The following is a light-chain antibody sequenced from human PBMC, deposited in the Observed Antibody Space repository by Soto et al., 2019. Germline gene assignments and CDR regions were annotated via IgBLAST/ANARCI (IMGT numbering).Light chain of an antibody. J-gene: IGLJ1*01. CDR2: DVN. CDR1: SSDIGAFTF. Sequence: QSALIQPASVSGSPGQSITISCTGTSSDIGAFTFVSWYQQHPGKVPKLMIFDVNRRPSGVSDRFSGSKSGNTASLTISGLQAEDEGDYYCSSYTSSSTHVFGSGTKLTVL. CDR3: SSYTSSSTHV. V-gene: IGLV2-14*03.